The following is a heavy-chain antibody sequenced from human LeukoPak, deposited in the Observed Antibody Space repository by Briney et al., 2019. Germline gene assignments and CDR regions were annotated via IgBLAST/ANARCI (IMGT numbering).Heavy chain of an antibody. V-gene: IGHV1-3*01. CDR3: ARRRGNSGYDWPYFDF. J-gene: IGHJ4*02. D-gene: IGHD5-12*01. Sequence: ASVKVSCKASGYDFTNYAIHWVRQAPGQRLEWMGWINAGNGNTKYSQKFQGRVTLTRDTSANTAYMELSSLRSEDTAVYYCARRRGNSGYDWPYFDFWGQGTLVTVSS. CDR1: GYDFTNYA. CDR2: INAGNGNT.